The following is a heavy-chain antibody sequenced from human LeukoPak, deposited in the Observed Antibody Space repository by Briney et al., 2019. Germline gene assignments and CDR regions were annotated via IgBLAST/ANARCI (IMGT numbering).Heavy chain of an antibody. J-gene: IGHJ4*02. D-gene: IGHD5-18*01. Sequence: GGSLRLSCAASGFTFSSYAMSWVRQAPGKGLEWVSGINWNGGSTGYADSVKGRFTISRDNAKNSLYLQMNSLRAEDTALYYCARDKSDTAMAAFDYWGQGTLVTVSS. CDR2: INWNGGST. CDR3: ARDKSDTAMAAFDY. CDR1: GFTFSSYA. V-gene: IGHV3-20*04.